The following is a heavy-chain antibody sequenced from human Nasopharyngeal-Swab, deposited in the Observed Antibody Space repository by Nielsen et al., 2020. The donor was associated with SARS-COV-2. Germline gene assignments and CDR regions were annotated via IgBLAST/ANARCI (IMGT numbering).Heavy chain of an antibody. D-gene: IGHD5-12*01. J-gene: IGHJ6*03. CDR2: INHSGST. CDR3: ARGRHIVATILRYYYYMDV. Sequence: WIRQPPGKGLEWIGEINHSGSTNYNPSLKSRVTISVDTSKYQFSLKLSSVTAADTAVYYCARGRHIVATILRYYYYMDVWGKGTTVTVSS. V-gene: IGHV4-34*01.